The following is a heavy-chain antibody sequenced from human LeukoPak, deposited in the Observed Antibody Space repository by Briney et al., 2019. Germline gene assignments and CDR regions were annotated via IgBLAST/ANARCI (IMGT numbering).Heavy chain of an antibody. D-gene: IGHD1-26*01. CDR2: ISSNGGST. CDR1: GFTFSSYA. J-gene: IGHJ4*02. Sequence: PGGSLRLSCAASGFTFSSYAMHWVRQAPGKGLEYVSAISSNGGSTYYANSVKGRFTISRDNSKNTLYLQMGSLRAEDMAVYYCARTPSGSYADYWGQGTLVTVSS. V-gene: IGHV3-64*01. CDR3: ARTPSGSYADY.